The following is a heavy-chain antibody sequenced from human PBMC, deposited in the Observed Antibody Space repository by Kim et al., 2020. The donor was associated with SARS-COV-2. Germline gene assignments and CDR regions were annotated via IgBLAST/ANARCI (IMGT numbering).Heavy chain of an antibody. D-gene: IGHD6-6*01. CDR3: ARYGVDSSSSWYWYFDL. CDR1: GGSISSYY. CDR2: IYTSGST. Sequence: SETLSLTCTVSGGSISSYYWSWIRQPAGKGLEWIGRIYTSGSTNYNPSLKSRVTMSVDTSKNQFSLKLSSVTAADTAVYYCARYGVDSSSSWYWYFDLWGRGTLVTVSS. V-gene: IGHV4-4*07. J-gene: IGHJ2*01.